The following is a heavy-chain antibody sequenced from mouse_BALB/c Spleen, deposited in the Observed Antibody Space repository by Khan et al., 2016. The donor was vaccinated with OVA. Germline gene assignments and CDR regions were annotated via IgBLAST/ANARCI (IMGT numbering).Heavy chain of an antibody. Sequence: VQLQQSGAELVRPGALVKLSCKASGFNIKDYYIHWVKQRPEQGLEWIGWIDPENGDTVYDPKFQDKATITSDTSSNTAYLQLSSLTSEDTADDYCASSGYFAWFAYGGQGTLVTVSA. CDR2: IDPENGDT. V-gene: IGHV14-1*02. J-gene: IGHJ3*01. CDR3: ASSGYFAWFAY. CDR1: GFNIKDYY.